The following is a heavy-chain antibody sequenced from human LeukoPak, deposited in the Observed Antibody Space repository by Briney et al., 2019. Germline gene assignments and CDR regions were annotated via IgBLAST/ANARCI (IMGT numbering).Heavy chain of an antibody. V-gene: IGHV4-39*01. J-gene: IGHJ4*02. CDR1: GGPLTRSLSY. Sequence: PSETLSLTCTVSGGPLTRSLSYWGWIRRPPGKGLEWIGNIYYTGGTDYSPSFESRAAMSVDTSKNQFSLQLRSVTAADTAVYYCARLNSGYEDYYFDDWGQGTLVTVSS. D-gene: IGHD5-12*01. CDR3: ARLNSGYEDYYFDD. CDR2: IYYTGGT.